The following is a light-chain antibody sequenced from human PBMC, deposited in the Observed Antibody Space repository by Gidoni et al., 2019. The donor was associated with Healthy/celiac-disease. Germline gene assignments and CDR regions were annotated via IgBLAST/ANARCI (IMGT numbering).Light chain of an antibody. CDR1: QSISSY. CDR3: QQSYSTRFT. Sequence: IQMPRSPSSLSASVGDRVTITCRASQSISSYLNWYQQKPGKAPKLLIYAASSLQSGVPSRFSGSGSGTDFTLTISSLQPEDFATYYCQQSYSTRFTFGPGTKVDIK. CDR2: AAS. V-gene: IGKV1-39*01. J-gene: IGKJ3*01.